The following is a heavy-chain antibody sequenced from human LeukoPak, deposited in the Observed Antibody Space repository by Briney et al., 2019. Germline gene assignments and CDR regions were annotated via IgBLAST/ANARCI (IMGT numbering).Heavy chain of an antibody. D-gene: IGHD3-10*01. V-gene: IGHV3-48*04. CDR1: GFTFSSYA. CDR3: ARDMRTQMVRGARAAFDI. Sequence: PGGSLRLSCAASGFTFSSYAMSWVRQAPGKGLEWVSYISSSSSTIYYADSVKGRFTISRDNAKNSLYLQMNSLRAEDTAVYYCARDMRTQMVRGARAAFDIWGQGTMVTVSS. J-gene: IGHJ3*02. CDR2: ISSSSSTI.